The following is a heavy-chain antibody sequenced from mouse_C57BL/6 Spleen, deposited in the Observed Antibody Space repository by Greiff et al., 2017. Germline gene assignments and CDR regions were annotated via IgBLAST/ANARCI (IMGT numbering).Heavy chain of an antibody. D-gene: IGHD1-1*01. CDR3: ARTVVADWYFDV. CDR1: GFTFSSYT. Sequence: EVMLVESGGGLVKPGGSLKLSCAASGFTFSSYTMSWVRQTPEKRLEWVATISGGGGNTYYPDSVKGRFTISRDNAKNTLYLQLSSLRSEDTALYYCARTVVADWYFDVWVTGTTVTVSS. V-gene: IGHV5-9*01. J-gene: IGHJ1*03. CDR2: ISGGGGNT.